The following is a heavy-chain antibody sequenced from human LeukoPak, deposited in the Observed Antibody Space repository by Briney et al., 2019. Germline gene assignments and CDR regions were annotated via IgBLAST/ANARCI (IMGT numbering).Heavy chain of an antibody. V-gene: IGHV3-23*01. Sequence: GGSLRLSCAASGFTFSSYAMSWVRQAPGKGLEWVSAISGSGGSTYYADSVKGRFTISRDNSKNTLYLQMNSLRAEDTAVYYCAKDLLASSISCSWDYWGQGTLVTVSS. CDR2: ISGSGGST. D-gene: IGHD2-2*01. CDR1: GFTFSSYA. J-gene: IGHJ4*02. CDR3: AKDLLASSISCSWDY.